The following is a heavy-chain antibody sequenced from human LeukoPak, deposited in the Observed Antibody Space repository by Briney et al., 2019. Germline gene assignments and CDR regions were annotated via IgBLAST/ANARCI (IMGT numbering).Heavy chain of an antibody. CDR2: IYYGGST. CDR1: GGSISSYY. Sequence: SETLSLTCTVSGGSISSYYWSWIRQPPGKGLEWIGYIYYGGSTNYNPSLKSRVTISVDTSKNQFSLKLSSVTAADTAVYYCASGPPAAGFDYWGQGTLVTVSS. D-gene: IGHD6-13*01. V-gene: IGHV4-59*01. J-gene: IGHJ4*02. CDR3: ASGPPAAGFDY.